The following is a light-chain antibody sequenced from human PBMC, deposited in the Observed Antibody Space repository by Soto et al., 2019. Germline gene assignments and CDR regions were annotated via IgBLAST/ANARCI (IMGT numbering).Light chain of an antibody. CDR3: QHFGGTTFT. CDR1: QSVSNNY. V-gene: IGKV3-20*01. J-gene: IGKJ5*01. Sequence: EIVLTQSPGTLSLSPVEIATLYFSASQSVSNNYLAWYQQKPGQAPRLLIYGASNRATGIPDRFSGSGSGTHFTLTISRLEPGDFAVYYCQHFGGTTFTCGQGTRLEIK. CDR2: GAS.